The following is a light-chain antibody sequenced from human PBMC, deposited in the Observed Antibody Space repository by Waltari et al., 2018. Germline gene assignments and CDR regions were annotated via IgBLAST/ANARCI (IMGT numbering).Light chain of an antibody. J-gene: IGLJ2*01. CDR1: SSNIGRNT. CDR3: AVWDGSLNGHVV. Sequence: QSVLTQPPSASGTPGQRVFLPCSGSSSNIGRNTVNWYQQLPATAPKLLIFSNNQRPSGVSDRFSGSKSGTSASLAISGLQSEDEADYYCAVWDGSLNGHVVFGGGTKLTVL. V-gene: IGLV1-44*01. CDR2: SNN.